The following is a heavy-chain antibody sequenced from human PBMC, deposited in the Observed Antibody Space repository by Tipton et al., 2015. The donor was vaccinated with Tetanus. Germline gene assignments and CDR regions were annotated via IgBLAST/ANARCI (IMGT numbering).Heavy chain of an antibody. Sequence: TLSLTCSVSGGSVRSGDYQWNWIRQPPGKGLEWLAYISNSGRTNSNYPLKSRITISQDKSKNQFSLRLTSVTAADTAVYYCARANYDFPKKGPFDSWGPGSLVIVSS. CDR3: ARANYDFPKKGPFDS. V-gene: IGHV4-61*08. D-gene: IGHD3-3*01. CDR2: ISNSGRT. J-gene: IGHJ4*02. CDR1: GGSVRSGDYQ.